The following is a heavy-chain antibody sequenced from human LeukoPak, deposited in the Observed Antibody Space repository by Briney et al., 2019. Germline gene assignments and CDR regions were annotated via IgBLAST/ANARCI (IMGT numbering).Heavy chain of an antibody. Sequence: PGGSLRLSCAASEFTFSSYWMTWVRQAPGKGLEWVSYISSSGSTIYYADSVKGRFTMSRDNAKNSLSLQMNSLRAEDTAVYYCARDRGGGSYWGQGTLVTVSS. V-gene: IGHV3-48*03. CDR2: ISSSGSTI. D-gene: IGHD3-10*01. CDR1: EFTFSSYW. CDR3: ARDRGGGSY. J-gene: IGHJ4*02.